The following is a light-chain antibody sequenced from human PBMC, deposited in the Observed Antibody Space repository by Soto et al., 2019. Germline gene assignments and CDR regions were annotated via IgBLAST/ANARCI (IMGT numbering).Light chain of an antibody. CDR1: QSVSSY. CDR3: QQRSNWPLT. V-gene: IGKV3-11*01. Sequence: EIVLTQSPATLSLSPGERATLSCRASQSVSSYLAWYQQKPGQAPRLLIYDASNRATGIPARFSGSGSGTDFTITISSLEPEDFPVYYCQQRSNWPLTFGGGTKVEIK. CDR2: DAS. J-gene: IGKJ4*01.